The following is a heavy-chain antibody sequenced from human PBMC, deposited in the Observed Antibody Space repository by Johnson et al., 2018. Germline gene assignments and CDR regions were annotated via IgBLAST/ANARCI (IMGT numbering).Heavy chain of an antibody. CDR3: AKNKLGGYYYMDG. D-gene: IGHD3-10*01. J-gene: IGHJ6*03. Sequence: QVQLVQSGGGVVQPGRSLRLSCAASGFTFSSYAMHWVRQAPGKGLEWVAVISYDGSNKYYAASVKGRFTNSRDNSQNTLYLQMNSLRAEDTAVYYCAKNKLGGYYYMDGWCKGTTVTVSS. V-gene: IGHV3-30-3*02. CDR1: GFTFSSYA. CDR2: ISYDGSNK.